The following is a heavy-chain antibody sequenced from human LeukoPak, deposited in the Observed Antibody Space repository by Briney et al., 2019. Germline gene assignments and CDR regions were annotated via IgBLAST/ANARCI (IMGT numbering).Heavy chain of an antibody. D-gene: IGHD3-3*01. CDR1: GFTVSSNY. CDR3: ATYDFWSNTFDY. CDR2: IYSGGST. Sequence: GGSLRLPCAASGFTVSSNYMSWVRQAPGKGLEWVSIIYSGGSTYYADSVKGRFTMSRDNSKNTLYLQMNSLRTEDTAVYYCATYDFWSNTFDYWGQGTLVTVSS. J-gene: IGHJ4*02. V-gene: IGHV3-66*01.